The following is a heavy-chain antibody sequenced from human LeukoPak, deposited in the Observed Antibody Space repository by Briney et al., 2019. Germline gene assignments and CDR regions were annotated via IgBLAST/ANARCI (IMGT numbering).Heavy chain of an antibody. CDR1: GFTFGDYA. Sequence: GGSLRLSCTASGFTFGDYAMSWIRQAPGKGLEWVGRIKSKTDGGTTDYAAPVKGRFTISRDDSKNTLYLQMNSLKTEDTAVYYCTTDVGIWFGELGDYFDYWGQGTLVTVSS. CDR2: IKSKTDGGTT. J-gene: IGHJ4*02. D-gene: IGHD3-10*01. V-gene: IGHV3-15*01. CDR3: TTDVGIWFGELGDYFDY.